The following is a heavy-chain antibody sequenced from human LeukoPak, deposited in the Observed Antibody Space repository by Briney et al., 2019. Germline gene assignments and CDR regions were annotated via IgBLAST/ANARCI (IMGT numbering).Heavy chain of an antibody. V-gene: IGHV4-34*01. CDR1: GGSFSGYY. CDR2: INHSGST. CDR3: ARGKMGWLGYPLYYFGY. J-gene: IGHJ4*02. D-gene: IGHD6-19*01. Sequence: SETLSLTCAVYGGSFSGYYWSWIRQPPGKGLEWIGEINHSGSTNYNPSLKSRVTISVDTSKNQFSLKLSSVTAADTAVYYCARGKMGWLGYPLYYFGYWGQGTLVTVSS.